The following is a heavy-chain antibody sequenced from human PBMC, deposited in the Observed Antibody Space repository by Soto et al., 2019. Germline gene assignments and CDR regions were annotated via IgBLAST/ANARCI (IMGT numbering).Heavy chain of an antibody. CDR2: ISSDRSNK. CDR3: ARERVAAATISWFDP. J-gene: IGHJ5*02. Sequence: GGTLRRSCSASGCTFRSYAMNWVRQAPGQGLERVAVISSDRSNKYYADSVKGRFTISRDNSKNSLYLQMHSLRDEDTAVYYCARERVAAATISWFDPCGQGTLVTVSS. D-gene: IGHD6-13*01. V-gene: IGHV3-30-3*01. CDR1: GCTFRSYA.